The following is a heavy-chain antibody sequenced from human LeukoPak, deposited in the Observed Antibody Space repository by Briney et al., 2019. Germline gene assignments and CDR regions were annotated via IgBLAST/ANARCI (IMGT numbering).Heavy chain of an antibody. CDR1: GFTFSSYW. CDR3: ARDIVVVPAAMCWFDP. Sequence: GGSLRLSCAASGFTFSSYWMSWVRQAPGKGLEWVANIKQDGSEKYYVDSVRGRFTISRDNAKNSLYLQMNSLRAEDTAVYYCARDIVVVPAAMCWFDPWGQGTLVTVSS. D-gene: IGHD2-2*01. V-gene: IGHV3-7*04. J-gene: IGHJ5*02. CDR2: IKQDGSEK.